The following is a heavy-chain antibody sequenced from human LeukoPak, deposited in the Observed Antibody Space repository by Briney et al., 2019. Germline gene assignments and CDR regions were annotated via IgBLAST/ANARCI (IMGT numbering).Heavy chain of an antibody. CDR1: GYTLTNYG. V-gene: IGHV1-18*01. CDR3: ARDLGASYGMDV. J-gene: IGHJ6*02. CDR2: ISAYNGNT. Sequence: ASVKVSCKASGYTLTNYGISWVRQAPGQGLEWMGWISAYNGNTNSAQKFHGRVTMTTDTSTSTAYMELRSLRSDDTAVYYCARDLGASYGMDVWGQGTTVTVSS. D-gene: IGHD3-16*01.